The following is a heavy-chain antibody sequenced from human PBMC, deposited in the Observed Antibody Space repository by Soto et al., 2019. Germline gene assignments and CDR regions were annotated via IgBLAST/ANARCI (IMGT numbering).Heavy chain of an antibody. J-gene: IGHJ6*03. CDR1: GFTFRDHW. CDR3: TRDTRFYGDYVRYYYYYMDV. V-gene: IGHV3-49*04. D-gene: IGHD4-17*01. CDR2: IRSKAYGGTT. Sequence: GGSLRLSCAASGFTFRDHWMHWVRQAPGKGLEWVGFIRSKAYGGTTEYAASVKGRFTISRDDSKGIAYLQMNSLKTEDTAVYYCTRDTRFYGDYVRYYYYYMDVWGKGTTVTVSS.